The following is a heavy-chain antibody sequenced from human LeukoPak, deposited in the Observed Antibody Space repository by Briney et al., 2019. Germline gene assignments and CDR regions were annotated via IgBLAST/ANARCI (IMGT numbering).Heavy chain of an antibody. Sequence: SVKVSCKASGGTFSSYAISWVRQAPGQGLEWMGGIIPIFGTANYAQKFQGRVTVTTDTSTSTAYMELRSLRSDDTAVHYCARDLGSGIAEPFDHWGQGTLVTVSS. J-gene: IGHJ4*02. CDR2: IIPIFGTA. CDR3: ARDLGSGIAEPFDH. CDR1: GGTFSSYA. D-gene: IGHD6-13*01. V-gene: IGHV1-69*05.